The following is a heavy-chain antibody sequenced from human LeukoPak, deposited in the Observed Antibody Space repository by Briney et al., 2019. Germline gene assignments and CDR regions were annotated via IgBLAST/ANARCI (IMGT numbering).Heavy chain of an antibody. CDR3: ARGMDV. J-gene: IGHJ6*03. CDR2: IKQDGGDK. Sequence: GGSLRLSCAASGFTFNTYWMTWVRQAPGKGLEWVANIKQDGGDKRYVDSVKGRFTISRDNAKNSLYLQVNSLRAEDTAVYYCARGMDVWGKGTTVTVSS. CDR1: GFTFNTYW. V-gene: IGHV3-7*01.